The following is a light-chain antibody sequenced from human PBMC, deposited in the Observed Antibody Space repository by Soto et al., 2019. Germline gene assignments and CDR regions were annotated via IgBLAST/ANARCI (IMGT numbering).Light chain of an antibody. CDR1: QSVSRNS. CDR3: QQYGSSLYT. J-gene: IGKJ2*01. Sequence: EIVLTQSPGTLSLSPGERATLSCRASQSVSRNSLAWYQQKPGQAPRLLIYGASSRATGTPDRFSGSGSGTDFILTISRLEPEDFAVFYCQQYGSSLYTFGQGTKLEIK. V-gene: IGKV3-20*01. CDR2: GAS.